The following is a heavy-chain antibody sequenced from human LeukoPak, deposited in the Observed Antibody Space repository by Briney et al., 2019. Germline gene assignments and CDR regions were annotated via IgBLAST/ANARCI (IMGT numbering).Heavy chain of an antibody. Sequence: SETLSLTCTVSGGSISSYYWSWIRQPPGKGLEWIGYIYYSGSTYYNPFLKSRVTISVDTSKNQFSLKLSSVTAADTAVYYCARLGARDVNDAFDIWGQGTMVTVSS. CDR2: IYYSGST. CDR1: GGSISSYY. V-gene: IGHV4-59*08. CDR3: ARLGARDVNDAFDI. J-gene: IGHJ3*02. D-gene: IGHD5-24*01.